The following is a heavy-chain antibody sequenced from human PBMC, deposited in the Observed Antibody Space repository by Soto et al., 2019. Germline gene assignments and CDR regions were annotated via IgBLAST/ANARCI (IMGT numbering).Heavy chain of an antibody. CDR3: AKGPRAPPPHDYGMDV. Sequence: EVQLLESGGGLVQPGGSLRLSCAASGFTFSSHVMNWVRQAPGKGLEWVAAISGGGGTTYYGDSVEGRFTMSRDNSKNKLYLQMNRLRGEGTAIYCCAKGPRAPPPHDYGMDVWGQGTTVTVSS. CDR2: ISGGGGTT. CDR1: GFTFSSHV. J-gene: IGHJ6*02. V-gene: IGHV3-23*01.